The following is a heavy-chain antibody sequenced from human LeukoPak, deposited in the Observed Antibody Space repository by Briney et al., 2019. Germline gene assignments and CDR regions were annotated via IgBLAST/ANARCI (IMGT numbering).Heavy chain of an antibody. D-gene: IGHD4-23*01. CDR1: GGSISNYY. Sequence: SETLSLTCTVTGGSISNYYWSWIRQPPGKGLEWIGHIRYSGSTNYNPSLKSRVTMSVDTSKNQFSLKLSSVTAADTAMYYCAREVADYGGYYYYHYMDVWGKGTTVTISS. CDR2: IRYSGST. CDR3: AREVADYGGYYYYHYMDV. J-gene: IGHJ6*03. V-gene: IGHV4-59*12.